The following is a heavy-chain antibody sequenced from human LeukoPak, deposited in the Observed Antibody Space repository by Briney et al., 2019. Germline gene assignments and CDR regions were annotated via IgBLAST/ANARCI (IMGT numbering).Heavy chain of an antibody. Sequence: PGGSLRLSCAASGFTFSSYAMSRVRQAPGKGLEWISAISGSGGSTYYADSVKGRFTISRDNSKNTLYLQMNSLRAEDTAVYYCAKDRPYSGSYRVYFDYWGQGTLVTVSS. V-gene: IGHV3-23*01. CDR1: GFTFSSYA. CDR2: ISGSGGST. CDR3: AKDRPYSGSYRVYFDY. J-gene: IGHJ4*02. D-gene: IGHD1-26*01.